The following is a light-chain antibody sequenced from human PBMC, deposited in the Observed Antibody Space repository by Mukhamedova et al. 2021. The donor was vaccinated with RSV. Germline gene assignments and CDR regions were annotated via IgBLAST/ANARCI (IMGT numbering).Light chain of an antibody. V-gene: IGLV2-11*01. Sequence: DVGGYNYISWYQQHPGRAPKLMIYDVSKRPSGVPDRFSGSKSGNTASLTISGLQAGDEADYYCCSYAGSYTLVFGGGTKLTVL. CDR2: DVS. CDR3: CSYAGSYTLV. J-gene: IGLJ2*01. CDR1: DVGGYNY.